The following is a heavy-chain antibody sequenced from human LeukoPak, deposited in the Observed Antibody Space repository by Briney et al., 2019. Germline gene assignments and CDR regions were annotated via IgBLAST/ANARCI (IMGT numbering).Heavy chain of an antibody. CDR1: GFTFSSYG. CDR3: AAGSASITMIVVVITAEYFQH. Sequence: PGGSLRLSCAASGFTFSSYGMHWVRQAPGKGLEWVAFIRYDGSNKYYADSVKGRFTISRDNSKNTLYLQMNSLRAEDTAVYYCAAGSASITMIVVVITAEYFQHCGQGTLVTVSS. CDR2: IRYDGSNK. D-gene: IGHD3-22*01. J-gene: IGHJ1*01. V-gene: IGHV3-30*02.